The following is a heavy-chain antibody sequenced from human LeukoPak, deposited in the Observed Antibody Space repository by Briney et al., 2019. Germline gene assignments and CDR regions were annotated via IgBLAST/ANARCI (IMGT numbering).Heavy chain of an antibody. Sequence: SETLSLTCAVYGGSFSGYYWSWIRQPPGEGLEWIGEINHSGSTNYNPSPKSRVTISVDTSKNQFSLKLSSVTAADTAVYYCARGLYYYGSGSYYRRIGFDYWGQGTLVTVSS. CDR2: INHSGST. CDR1: GGSFSGYY. V-gene: IGHV4-34*01. D-gene: IGHD3-10*01. CDR3: ARGLYYYGSGSYYRRIGFDY. J-gene: IGHJ4*02.